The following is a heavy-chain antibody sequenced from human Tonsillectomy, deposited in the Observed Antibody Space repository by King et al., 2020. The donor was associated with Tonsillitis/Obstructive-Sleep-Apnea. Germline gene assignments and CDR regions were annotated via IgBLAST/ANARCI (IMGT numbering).Heavy chain of an antibody. CDR3: ARHSRDSSWGDYFYYMDV. CDR1: GGSVSSNDYY. D-gene: IGHD3-16*01. CDR2: IYYDGTT. J-gene: IGHJ6*03. Sequence: LQLQESGPGLVKPSETLSLTCIVSGGSVSSNDYYWGWIRQPPGKGLEWIGTIYYDGTTYYNPPLKSRVTISVAPSQNQFSLNLNSVTAADTAVYYCARHSRDSSWGDYFYYMDVWGKGTTVTVSS. V-gene: IGHV4-39*01.